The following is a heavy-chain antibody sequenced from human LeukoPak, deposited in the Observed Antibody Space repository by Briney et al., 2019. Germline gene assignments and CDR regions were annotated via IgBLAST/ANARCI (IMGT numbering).Heavy chain of an antibody. CDR2: ISGSGGST. D-gene: IGHD2-2*01. Sequence: GGSLRLSCAASGFTFSSYAMSWVRQAPGKGLEWVSAISGSGGSTYYADSVKGRFTISRDNSKNTLYLQMNSLRAEDTAVYYCARFPAYCSSTSCYYDYWGQGTLVTVSS. CDR1: GFTFSSYA. J-gene: IGHJ4*02. CDR3: ARFPAYCSSTSCYYDY. V-gene: IGHV3-23*01.